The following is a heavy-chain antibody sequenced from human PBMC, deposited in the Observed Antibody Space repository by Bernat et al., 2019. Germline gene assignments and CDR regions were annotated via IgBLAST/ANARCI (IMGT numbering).Heavy chain of an antibody. V-gene: IGHV3-66*01. D-gene: IGHD3-10*01. CDR2: IYSGGTT. Sequence: VQLVESGGGVVQPGRSLRLSCAASGFTFSSYAMHWVRQAPGKGLEWVSVIYSGGTTYYADSVKGRFTISRDNSKNTLYLQMNSLRAEDTAVYYCARDATYIGGGWFDPWGQGTLVTVSS. J-gene: IGHJ5*02. CDR1: GFTFSSYA. CDR3: ARDATYIGGGWFDP.